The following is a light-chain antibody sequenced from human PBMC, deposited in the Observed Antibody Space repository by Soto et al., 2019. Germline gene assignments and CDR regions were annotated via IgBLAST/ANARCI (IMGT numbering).Light chain of an antibody. CDR2: EGI. J-gene: IGLJ1*01. CDR1: SSNIGGYNV. V-gene: IGLV2-23*01. CDR3: CSYVGATTYV. Sequence: QSALTEPACVSGSPGQSITISCSGTSSNIGGYNVVSWYQQHPGKAPKVIVYEGIKRPSGVSDRFSGSTSGSTASLTISGLQAEDEAEYYCCSYVGATTYVFGRGTKVTVL.